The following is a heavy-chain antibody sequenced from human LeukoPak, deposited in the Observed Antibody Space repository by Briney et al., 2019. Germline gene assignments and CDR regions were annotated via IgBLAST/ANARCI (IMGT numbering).Heavy chain of an antibody. Sequence: SETLSLTCTVSGGSISSCYWSWIRQPPGKGLEWIGYIYYSGSTNYNPSLKSRVTISVDTSKNQFSLKLSSVTAADTAVYYCARADFGGNPYFDYWGQGTLVTVSS. J-gene: IGHJ4*02. CDR1: GGSISSCY. CDR2: IYYSGST. CDR3: ARADFGGNPYFDY. V-gene: IGHV4-59*01. D-gene: IGHD4-23*01.